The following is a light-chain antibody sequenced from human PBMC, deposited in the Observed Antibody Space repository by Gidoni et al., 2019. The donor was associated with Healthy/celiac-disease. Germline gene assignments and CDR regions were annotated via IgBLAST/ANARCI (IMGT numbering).Light chain of an antibody. V-gene: IGLV1-40*01. CDR3: QSYDSSLSGPVV. J-gene: IGLJ2*01. Sequence: QSVLTQPPSVTGTPGQRVPISCPGSSSNIGAGYDVHWYHQLPGTAPKLLLYGNSNRPSGVPDRFSGSKSGPSASLAIPGLQAEDEADYYCQSYDSSLSGPVVFGGGTNLTVL. CDR2: GNS. CDR1: SSNIGAGYD.